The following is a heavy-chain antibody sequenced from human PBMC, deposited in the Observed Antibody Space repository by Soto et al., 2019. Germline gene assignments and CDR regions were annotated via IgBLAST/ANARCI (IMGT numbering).Heavy chain of an antibody. CDR2: ISYDGSNK. CDR1: GFPFSSYG. D-gene: IGHD3-16*01. CDR3: AKDLGGATDY. J-gene: IGHJ4*02. V-gene: IGHV3-30*18. Sequence: PGGSLSLSCAASGFPFSSYGMHWIRQAPGKGLEWVAVISYDGSNKYYADSVRGRFTISRDNSKNTLYLQMNSLRAEDTAVHYCAKDLGGATDYWGQGTLVTVSS.